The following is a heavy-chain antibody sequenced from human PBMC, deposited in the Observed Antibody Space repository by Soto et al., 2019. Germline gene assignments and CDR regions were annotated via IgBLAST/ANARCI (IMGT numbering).Heavy chain of an antibody. D-gene: IGHD4-4*01. CDR3: GRMGHSNPYYFDN. CDR2: IDWDDDK. J-gene: IGHJ4*02. V-gene: IGHV2-70*01. CDR1: GFSLSTSGMC. Sequence: SGPTLVNPTHTLTLTCTFSGFSLSTSGMCVSWMRQPPGKALEWLELIDWDDDKYYSTALKTRLTISKNTSKKQVVLTMTNMDPVDTATYYGGRMGHSNPYYFDNWGQGTLVTVSS.